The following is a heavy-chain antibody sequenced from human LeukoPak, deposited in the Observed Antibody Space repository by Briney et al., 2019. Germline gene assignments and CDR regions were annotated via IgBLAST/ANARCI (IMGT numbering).Heavy chain of an antibody. CDR3: ARHGGYCSSTSCSLGTYYYGMDV. CDR2: IYPGDSDT. CDR1: GYSFTSYW. Sequence: GASLQISGKGSGYSFTSYWIGWVRQLPGKGLEWMGIIYPGDSDTRYSPSFQGQVTISADKSISTAYLQWSSLKASDTAMYYCARHGGYCSSTSCSLGTYYYGMDVWGQGTTVTVSS. D-gene: IGHD2-2*01. J-gene: IGHJ6*02. V-gene: IGHV5-51*01.